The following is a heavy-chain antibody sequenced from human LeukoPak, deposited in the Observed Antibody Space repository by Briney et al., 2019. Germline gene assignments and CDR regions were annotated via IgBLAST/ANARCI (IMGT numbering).Heavy chain of an antibody. J-gene: IGHJ4*02. D-gene: IGHD3-22*01. V-gene: IGHV1-18*01. CDR3: ARDYYTSSGYYYPDY. CDR2: ISAYNGNT. CDR1: GYTFTSYG. Sequence: GASVKVSCKASGYTFTSYGISWVRQAPGQGPEWMGWISAYNGNTNYAQKLQGRVTMTTDTSTSTAYMELRSLRSDDTAVYYCARDYYTSSGYYYPDYWGQGTLVTVSS.